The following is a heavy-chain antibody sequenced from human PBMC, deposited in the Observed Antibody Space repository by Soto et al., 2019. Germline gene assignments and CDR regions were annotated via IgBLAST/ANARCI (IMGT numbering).Heavy chain of an antibody. J-gene: IGHJ4*02. CDR2: ISGSGGST. D-gene: IGHD3-16*01. CDR3: AKFHVSIVGGYPIDY. V-gene: IGHV3-23*01. CDR1: GFTVSSYA. Sequence: EVQLLESAGGLVQPGGSLRLSCAASGFTVSSYAMSWVRQAPGKGLEWVSAISGSGGSTYYADSVKGRFTISRDNSKNTLYLQMNSLRAEDTAVYYCAKFHVSIVGGYPIDYWGPGTLVTVSS.